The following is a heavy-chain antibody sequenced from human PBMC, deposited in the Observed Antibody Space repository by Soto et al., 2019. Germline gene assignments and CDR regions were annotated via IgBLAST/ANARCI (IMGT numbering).Heavy chain of an antibody. V-gene: IGHV3-30-3*01. J-gene: IGHJ5*02. CDR3: ARDKDTAMVTGWFDP. CDR1: GFTFSSYA. D-gene: IGHD5-18*01. Sequence: QVQLVESGGGVVQPGRSLRLSCAASGFTFSSYAMHWVRQAPGKGLEWVAVISYDGSNKYYADSVKGRFIISRDNSKNTLYLQMNSLRAEDTAVYYCARDKDTAMVTGWFDPWGQGTLVTVSS. CDR2: ISYDGSNK.